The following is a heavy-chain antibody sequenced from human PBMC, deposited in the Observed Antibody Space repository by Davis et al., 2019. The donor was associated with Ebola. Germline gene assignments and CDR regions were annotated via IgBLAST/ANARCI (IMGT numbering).Heavy chain of an antibody. V-gene: IGHV4-61*01. CDR2: VYYNGGT. D-gene: IGHD3-22*01. Sequence: SETLSLTCTVSGGSISSSSYYWTWIRQPPGKGLEWIGYVYYNGGTNYNPSLKSRVSISMDTSKNQFSLKLSSVTAADTAVYYCARMGLSSGYYFFDYWGQGTLVTVSS. J-gene: IGHJ4*02. CDR1: GGSISSSSYY. CDR3: ARMGLSSGYYFFDY.